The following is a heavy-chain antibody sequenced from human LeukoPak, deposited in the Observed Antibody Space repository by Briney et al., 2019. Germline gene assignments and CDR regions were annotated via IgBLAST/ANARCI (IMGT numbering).Heavy chain of an antibody. CDR2: INPNSGGT. CDR1: GYTFTGYY. Sequence: ASVTVSCKASGYTFTGYYMHWVRQAPGQGLEWMGWINPNSGGTNYAQKFQGRVTMTRDTSISTAYMELSRLRSDDTAVYYCARDLGGSGSYYNVHYYYYVMDVWGQGTTVTVSS. V-gene: IGHV1-2*02. D-gene: IGHD3-10*01. CDR3: ARDLGGSGSYYNVHYYYYVMDV. J-gene: IGHJ6*02.